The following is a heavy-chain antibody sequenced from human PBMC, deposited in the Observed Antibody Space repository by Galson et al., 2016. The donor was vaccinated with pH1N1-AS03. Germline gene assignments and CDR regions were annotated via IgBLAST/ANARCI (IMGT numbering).Heavy chain of an antibody. CDR3: VRVITAHQAGEF. D-gene: IGHD3-16*01. CDR1: GDSVSSDRAA. CDR2: TYYRSKWYY. Sequence: CAISGDSVSSDRAAWNWIRQSPSRGLEWLGRTYYRSKWYYDYAVSVESRMTIRPDTSKNQVSLQLNSVTPEDTAVYYCVRVITAHQAGEFWGQGTLVTVSS. V-gene: IGHV6-1*01. J-gene: IGHJ4*02.